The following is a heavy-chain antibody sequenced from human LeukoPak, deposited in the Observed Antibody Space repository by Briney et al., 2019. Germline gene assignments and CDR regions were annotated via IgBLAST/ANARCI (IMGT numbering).Heavy chain of an antibody. CDR1: GFTFDNYA. Sequence: PGRSLRLPCAASGFTFDNYAMQWVRQAPGKGLEWLSIISWNSGYIGYADSVKGRFTISRDNAKKSLDLQMNSLRAEDTAFYYCAKVRGTYSSGYFFDYWGQGTLVTVSS. CDR2: ISWNSGYI. CDR3: AKVRGTYSSGYFFDY. V-gene: IGHV3-9*01. J-gene: IGHJ4*02. D-gene: IGHD6-19*01.